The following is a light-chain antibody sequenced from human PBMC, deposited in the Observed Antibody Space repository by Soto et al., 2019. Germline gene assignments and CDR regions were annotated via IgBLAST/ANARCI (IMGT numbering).Light chain of an antibody. CDR3: QQSYSTPRT. J-gene: IGKJ1*01. CDR1: QRISSH. CDR2: AAS. Sequence: DIQMTQSPPSLSASVGDRVSITCRASQRISSHLNWYQQKLGQAPKLLIYAASNLQSGVPSTFSGSGSGTDFTLTISSLQPEDFATYYCQQSYSTPRTFGQGTKVDIK. V-gene: IGKV1-39*01.